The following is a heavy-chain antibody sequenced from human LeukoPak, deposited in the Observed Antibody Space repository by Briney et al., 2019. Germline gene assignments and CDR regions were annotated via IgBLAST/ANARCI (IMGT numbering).Heavy chain of an antibody. CDR1: GFTFSSYE. J-gene: IGHJ5*02. V-gene: IGHV3-48*03. Sequence: GGSLRLSCAASGFTFSSYEMNWVRQAPGKGLEGVSYISSSGSTIYYADSVKGRFTISRDNAKNSLYLQMNSLRAEDTAVYYCAPIAAAPGWQRFDPWGQGTLVTVSS. CDR3: APIAAAPGWQRFDP. CDR2: ISSSGSTI. D-gene: IGHD6-13*01.